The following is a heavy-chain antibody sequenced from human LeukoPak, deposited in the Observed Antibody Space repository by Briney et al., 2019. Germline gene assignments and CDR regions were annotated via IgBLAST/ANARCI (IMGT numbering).Heavy chain of an antibody. CDR2: ISSSSSYI. D-gene: IGHD1-26*01. CDR3: ARDPEGGSYYPDY. Sequence: GGPLRLSCAASGFTFSSYSMTWVRQAPGKGLEWVSSISSSSSYIYYADSVKGRFTISRDNAKNSLYLQMNSLRAEDTAVYYCARDPEGGSYYPDYWGQGTLVTVSS. CDR1: GFTFSSYS. V-gene: IGHV3-21*01. J-gene: IGHJ4*02.